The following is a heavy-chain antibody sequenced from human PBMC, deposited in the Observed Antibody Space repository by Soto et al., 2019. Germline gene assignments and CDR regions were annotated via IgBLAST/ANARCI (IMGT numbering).Heavy chain of an antibody. J-gene: IGHJ1*01. V-gene: IGHV1-46*01. CDR2: VNPSGGST. CDR1: GYVFTAYS. Sequence: ASVKVSCKASGYVFTAYSMHWVRQAPGQGLEWMGVVNPSGGSTNYAQKFQGRITMTRDTSTSTVYMDLSSLTSEDTAVYYCAREENCSDGICYSEYFQRWGQGTLVTVSS. CDR3: AREENCSDGICYSEYFQR. D-gene: IGHD2-15*01.